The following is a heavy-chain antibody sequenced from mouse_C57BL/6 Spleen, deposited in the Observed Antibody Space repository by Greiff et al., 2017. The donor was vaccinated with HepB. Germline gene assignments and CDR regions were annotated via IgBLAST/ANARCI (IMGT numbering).Heavy chain of an antibody. D-gene: IGHD1-1*01. CDR1: GYTFTSYG. J-gene: IGHJ4*01. V-gene: IGHV1-81*01. Sequence: VQLQQSGAELARPGDSVKLSCKASGYTFTSYGISWVKQRTGQGLEWIGEIYPRSGNTYYNEKFKGKATLTADKSSSTAYMELRSLTSEDSAVYFCARLDYYYGSDYAMDYWGQGTSVTVSS. CDR2: IYPRSGNT. CDR3: ARLDYYYGSDYAMDY.